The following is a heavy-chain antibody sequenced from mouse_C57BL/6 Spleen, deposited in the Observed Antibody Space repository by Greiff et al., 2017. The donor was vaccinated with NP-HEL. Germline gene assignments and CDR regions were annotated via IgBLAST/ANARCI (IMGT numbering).Heavy chain of an antibody. Sequence: QVQLQQSGTELVKPGDSVKLSCKASGYTFTSYWMHWVKQRPGRGLEWIGKINLSNGGTNYNEKFKSKATLTVAKSSSTAYMQLSSLTSEDSAVYYCARTGGSSPFAYWGQGTLVTVSA. D-gene: IGHD1-1*01. V-gene: IGHV1-53*01. CDR2: INLSNGGT. J-gene: IGHJ3*01. CDR1: GYTFTSYW. CDR3: ARTGGSSPFAY.